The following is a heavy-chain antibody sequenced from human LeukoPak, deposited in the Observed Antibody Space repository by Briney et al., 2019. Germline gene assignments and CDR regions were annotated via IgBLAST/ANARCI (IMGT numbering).Heavy chain of an antibody. CDR1: GFTFSSYA. J-gene: IGHJ6*02. CDR3: ARGGICSSTSCALYYYYGMDV. V-gene: IGHV3-30*04. CDR2: ISYDGSNK. D-gene: IGHD2-2*01. Sequence: GRSLRLSCAASGFTFSSYAMHWVRQAPGKGLEWVAVISYDGSNKYYADSVKGRFTISRVNSKNTLYLQMNSLRAEDTAVYYCARGGICSSTSCALYYYYGMDVWGQGTTVTVSS.